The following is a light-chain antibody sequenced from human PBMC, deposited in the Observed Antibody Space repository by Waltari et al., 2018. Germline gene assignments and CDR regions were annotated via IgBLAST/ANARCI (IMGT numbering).Light chain of an antibody. CDR1: SGSVSTTSY. Sequence: QTVVTQEPSLSVSPGGTVTLTCTLSSGSVSTTSYATWYQQTPGQPPRTLVYTGNARSSGVPDRFSGSILGNKAALTITGAQADDESDYYCALYMGSGIWVFGGGTKLTVL. J-gene: IGLJ3*02. V-gene: IGLV8-61*01. CDR2: TGN. CDR3: ALYMGSGIWV.